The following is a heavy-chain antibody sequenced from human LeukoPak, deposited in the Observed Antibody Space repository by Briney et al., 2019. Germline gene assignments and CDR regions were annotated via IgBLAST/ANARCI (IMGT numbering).Heavy chain of an antibody. CDR3: ARSGCSYGTFDY. D-gene: IGHD5-18*01. CDR1: GGSVSSGSYY. V-gene: IGHV4-39*07. J-gene: IGHJ4*02. CDR2: INHSGST. Sequence: SETLSLTCTVSGGSVSSGSYYWSWIRQPPGKGLEWIGEINHSGSTNYNPSLKSRVTISVDTSKNQFSLKLSSVTPADTAVYYCARSGCSYGTFDYWGQGTLVTVSS.